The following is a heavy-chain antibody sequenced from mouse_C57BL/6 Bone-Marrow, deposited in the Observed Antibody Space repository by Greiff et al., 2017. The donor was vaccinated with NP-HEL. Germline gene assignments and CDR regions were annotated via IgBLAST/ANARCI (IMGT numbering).Heavy chain of an antibody. Sequence: VQLQQSGAELVRPGASVTLSCKASGYTFTDYEMHWVKQTPVHGLEWIGAIDPETGGTAYNQKFKGKAILTADKSSSTAYMELRSLTSEDSAVYYCTSLIYYYGSSYFDYWGQGTTLTVSS. CDR3: TSLIYYYGSSYFDY. D-gene: IGHD1-1*01. J-gene: IGHJ2*01. CDR2: IDPETGGT. V-gene: IGHV1-15*01. CDR1: GYTFTDYE.